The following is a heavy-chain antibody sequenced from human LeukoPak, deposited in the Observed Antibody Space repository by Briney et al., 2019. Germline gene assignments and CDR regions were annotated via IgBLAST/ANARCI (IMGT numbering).Heavy chain of an antibody. Sequence: PGGSLRLSCAASGFTVSSNYMSWVRQAPGKGLEWVSVIYSGGSTYYADSVKGRFTISRDNSKNTLYLQMNSLRAEDTAVYYCARVSSSGWSRYFDYWGQGTLVTVSS. CDR2: IYSGGST. CDR1: GFTVSSNY. J-gene: IGHJ4*02. V-gene: IGHV3-66*01. D-gene: IGHD6-19*01. CDR3: ARVSSSGWSRYFDY.